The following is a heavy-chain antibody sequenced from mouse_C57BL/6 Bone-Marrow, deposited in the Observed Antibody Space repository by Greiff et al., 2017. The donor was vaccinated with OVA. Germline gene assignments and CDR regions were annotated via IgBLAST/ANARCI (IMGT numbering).Heavy chain of an antibody. D-gene: IGHD2-12*01. CDR3: ARRYDLRRGGYYAMDY. CDR2: IYPGSGNT. V-gene: IGHV1-66*01. Sequence: QVQLKESGPELVKPGASVKISCKASGYSFTSYYIHWVKQRPGQGLAWIGWIYPGSGNTKYNEKFKGKATLTADTSSSTAYMQLSSLTSEDSAVYYCARRYDLRRGGYYAMDYWGQGTSVTVSS. CDR1: GYSFTSYY. J-gene: IGHJ4*01.